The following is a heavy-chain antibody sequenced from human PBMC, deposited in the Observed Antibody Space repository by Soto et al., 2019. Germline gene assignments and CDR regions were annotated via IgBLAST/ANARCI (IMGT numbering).Heavy chain of an antibody. V-gene: IGHV4-39*01. CDR1: GGSISSSSYY. CDR3: ARLKGSSSGPSDLDY. D-gene: IGHD6-19*01. Sequence: SETLSLTCTVSGGSISSSSYYWGWIRQPPGKGLEWIGSIYYSGSTYYNPSLKSRVTISVDTSKNQFSLKLSSVTAADTAVYYCARLKGSSSGPSDLDYWGRGTLVTVSS. CDR2: IYYSGST. J-gene: IGHJ4*02.